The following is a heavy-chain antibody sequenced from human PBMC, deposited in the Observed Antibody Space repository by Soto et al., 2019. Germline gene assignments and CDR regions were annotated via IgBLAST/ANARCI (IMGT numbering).Heavy chain of an antibody. CDR2: SIPMFGAA. J-gene: IGHJ4*02. D-gene: IGHD6-13*01. Sequence: QVQLVQSGAEVKKPGSSVKVSCKASGGTFTSHAVSWVRQAPGQGLEWMGGSIPMFGAANYALNFQGRVTITADEPTGTAYMELSSLRSEDTAVYYCARGSISWFLDYWGLGTLVTVSS. V-gene: IGHV1-69*12. CDR1: GGTFTSHA. CDR3: ARGSISWFLDY.